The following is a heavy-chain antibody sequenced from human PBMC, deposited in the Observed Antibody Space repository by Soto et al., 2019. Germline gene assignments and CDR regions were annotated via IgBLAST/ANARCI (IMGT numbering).Heavy chain of an antibody. V-gene: IGHV3-30*18. Sequence: QVQLVASGGGVVQPGRSLRLSCAASGFTFSNYAVHWVRQAPGKGLEWVALISYDGSNTYYADSVKGRFTISRDNSENTLYLQMMIRRAEDTAMYYCAKDRRVRDGMDVLVQGPTVIVSS. CDR3: AKDRRVRDGMDV. J-gene: IGHJ6*02. D-gene: IGHD3-10*01. CDR1: GFTFSNYA. CDR2: ISYDGSNT.